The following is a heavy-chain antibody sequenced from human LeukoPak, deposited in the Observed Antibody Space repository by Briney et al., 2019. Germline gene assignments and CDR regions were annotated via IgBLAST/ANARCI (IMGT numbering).Heavy chain of an antibody. CDR1: GYTFTSYD. V-gene: IGHV1-8*01. CDR2: MNPNSGNT. CDR3: ARVYCSSTSCYGGMIGY. Sequence: ASVKFSCKASGYTFTSYDINWVRQATGQGLEWIGWMNPNSGNTGYAQKFQGRVTMTRNTSISTAYMELSSLRSEDTAVYYCARVYCSSTSCYGGMIGYWGQGTLVTVSS. D-gene: IGHD2-2*01. J-gene: IGHJ4*02.